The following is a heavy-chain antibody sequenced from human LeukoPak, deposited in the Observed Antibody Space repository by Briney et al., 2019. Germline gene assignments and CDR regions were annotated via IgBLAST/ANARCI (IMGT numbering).Heavy chain of an antibody. Sequence: PSQTLSLTCAISGDSVSSNSAAWNWIRQSPSRGLEWLGRTYYRSKWYNDYAVSVKSRITINPDTSKNQFSLQLNSVTPEDTAVYYCARAGGIVVVPAATRDYYYYYYMDVWGKGTTVTVSS. V-gene: IGHV6-1*01. CDR1: GDSVSSNSAA. CDR2: TYYRSKWYN. CDR3: ARAGGIVVVPAATRDYYYYYYMDV. D-gene: IGHD2-2*01. J-gene: IGHJ6*03.